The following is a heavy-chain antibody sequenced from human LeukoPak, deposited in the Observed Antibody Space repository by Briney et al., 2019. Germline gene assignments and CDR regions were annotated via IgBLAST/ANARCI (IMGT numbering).Heavy chain of an antibody. Sequence: GGSLRLSCAASGFTFDDYGMSWVRQAPGKGLEWVSGINWNGGSTGYADSVKGRFTISRDNAKNSLYLQMNSLRAEDTALYYCAGTIAAAGTKNWFDPWGQGTLVTVSS. J-gene: IGHJ5*02. CDR2: INWNGGST. CDR1: GFTFDDYG. V-gene: IGHV3-20*04. D-gene: IGHD6-13*01. CDR3: AGTIAAAGTKNWFDP.